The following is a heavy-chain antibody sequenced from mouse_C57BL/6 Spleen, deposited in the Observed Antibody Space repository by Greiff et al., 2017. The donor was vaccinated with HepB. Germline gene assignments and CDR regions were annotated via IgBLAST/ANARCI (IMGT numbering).Heavy chain of an antibody. Sequence: EVKVEESGGGLVKPGGSLKLSCAASGFTFSSYAMSWVRQTPEKRLEWVATISDGGSYTYYPDNVKGRFTISRDNAKNNLYLQMSHLKSEDTAMYYCAREGVSYFDYWGQGTTLTVSS. CDR3: AREGVSYFDY. CDR1: GFTFSSYA. V-gene: IGHV5-4*01. CDR2: ISDGGSYT. J-gene: IGHJ2*01.